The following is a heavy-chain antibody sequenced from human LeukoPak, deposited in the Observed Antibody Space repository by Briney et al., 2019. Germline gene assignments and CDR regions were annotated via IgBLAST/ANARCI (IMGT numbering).Heavy chain of an antibody. CDR1: GVSFSSFA. CDR3: AKASWVSSTDAVR. CDR2: IRGDGEK. V-gene: IGHV3-23*01. J-gene: IGHJ4*02. D-gene: IGHD3-16*01. Sequence: GGSLRLSWAASGVSFSSFAMSWVRQGPARWREWVSRIRGDGEKFYADSVKGRFTLSSDSSRNTVYFQLKNLRVEDTAIYYCAKASWVSSTDAVRWGQGTLVTVSS.